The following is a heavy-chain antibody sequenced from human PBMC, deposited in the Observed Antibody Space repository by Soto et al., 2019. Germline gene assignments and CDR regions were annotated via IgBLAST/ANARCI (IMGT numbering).Heavy chain of an antibody. J-gene: IGHJ4*02. CDR1: GFTFSTSA. V-gene: IGHV3-30-3*01. CDR2: ISYGGNNT. Sequence: QVQVVESGGGVVQPGGSLRLSCAASGFTFSTSAMHWVRQAPGKGLEWMAMISYGGNNTYYADSVKGRFTISRDISESTLYLQMNSLRTADTAVYYCAREEFEAGRGHFGYWGQGTLVSVSS. CDR3: AREEFEAGRGHFGY. D-gene: IGHD6-13*01.